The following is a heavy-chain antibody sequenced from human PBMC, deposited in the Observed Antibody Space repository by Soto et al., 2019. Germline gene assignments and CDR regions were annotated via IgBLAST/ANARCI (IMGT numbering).Heavy chain of an antibody. V-gene: IGHV4-34*01. Sequence: KTSETLSLTCAVYGGSFSGYYWSWIRQPPGKGLEWIGEINHSGSTNYNPSLKIRVTISVGTSKNQFSLKLSSVTAADTAVYYCARGTVTFDYWGQENLVTVSS. D-gene: IGHD4-17*01. CDR3: ARGTVTFDY. CDR2: INHSGST. J-gene: IGHJ4*02. CDR1: GGSFSGYY.